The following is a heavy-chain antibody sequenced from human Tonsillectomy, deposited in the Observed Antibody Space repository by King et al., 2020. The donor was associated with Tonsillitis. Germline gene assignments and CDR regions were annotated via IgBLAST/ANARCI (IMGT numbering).Heavy chain of an antibody. Sequence: EVQLVESGGGLVQPGGSLRLSCAASGFTFSSYWMSWVRQAPGKGLEWVANIKQDGSEKYYVDSVKGRFTISRDNAKNSLYLQMNRLRAEDTGVYYCARGFLWFGELFFYFWGQATPVTVSS. D-gene: IGHD3-10*01. CDR2: IKQDGSEK. CDR3: ARGFLWFGELFFYF. J-gene: IGHJ4*02. V-gene: IGHV3-7*03. CDR1: GFTFSSYW.